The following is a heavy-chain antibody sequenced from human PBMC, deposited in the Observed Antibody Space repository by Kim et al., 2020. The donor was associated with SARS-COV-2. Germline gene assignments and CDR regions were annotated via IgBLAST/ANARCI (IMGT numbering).Heavy chain of an antibody. V-gene: IGHV3-13*01. J-gene: IGHJ3*02. CDR3: ARRDGGNAFDI. Sequence: TYYPGSVKGRFTISRENAKNSLYLQMNSLRAGDTAVYYCARRDGGNAFDIWGQGTMVTVSS. D-gene: IGHD3-16*01. CDR2: T.